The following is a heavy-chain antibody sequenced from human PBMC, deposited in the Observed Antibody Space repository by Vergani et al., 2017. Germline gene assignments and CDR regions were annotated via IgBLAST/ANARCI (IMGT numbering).Heavy chain of an antibody. CDR2: MNPNSGNT. D-gene: IGHD5-18*01. Sequence: QVQLVQSGAEVKKPGASGKVSCKASGYTFTSYDINWVRQATGQGLEWMGWMNPNSGNTGYAQKFQGRVTMTRDTSISTAYMELSRLRSDDTAVYYCARVLQLSNLNWFDPWGQGTLVTVSS. J-gene: IGHJ5*02. CDR1: GYTFTSYD. V-gene: IGHV1-8*01. CDR3: ARVLQLSNLNWFDP.